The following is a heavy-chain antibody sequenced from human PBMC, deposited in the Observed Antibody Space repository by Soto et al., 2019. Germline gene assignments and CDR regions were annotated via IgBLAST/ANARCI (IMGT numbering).Heavy chain of an antibody. V-gene: IGHV3-23*01. CDR3: AKDMEYYDILTGYWASDY. D-gene: IGHD3-9*01. Sequence: EVQLLESGGGLVQPGGSLRLSCAASGFTFSSYAMSWVRQAPGKGLEWVSAISGSGGSTYYADSVKGRFTISRDNSKNTLYLQMNSLRAEYTAVYYCAKDMEYYDILTGYWASDYWGQGTLVTVSS. J-gene: IGHJ4*02. CDR1: GFTFSSYA. CDR2: ISGSGGST.